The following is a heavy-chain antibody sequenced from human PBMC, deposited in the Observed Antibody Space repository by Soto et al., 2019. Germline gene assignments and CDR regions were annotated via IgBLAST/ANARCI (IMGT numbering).Heavy chain of an antibody. Sequence: GGSLRLSCAASGFTFSSYGMHWVRQAPGKGLEWVAVIWYDGSNKYYADSVKGRFTISRDNSKNTLYLQMNSLRAEDTAVYYCAREKFLEWLSNYYYYYGMDVWGQGTTVTVSS. CDR2: IWYDGSNK. J-gene: IGHJ6*02. CDR3: AREKFLEWLSNYYYYYGMDV. V-gene: IGHV3-33*01. D-gene: IGHD3-3*01. CDR1: GFTFSSYG.